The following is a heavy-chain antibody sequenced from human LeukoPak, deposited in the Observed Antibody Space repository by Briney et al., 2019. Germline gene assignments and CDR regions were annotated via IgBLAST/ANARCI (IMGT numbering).Heavy chain of an antibody. CDR3: ARQFENLTNVLRFLEWSLGAFHI. V-gene: IGHV4-31*03. D-gene: IGHD3-3*01. J-gene: IGHJ3*02. CDR1: GGSISSGGYY. Sequence: PSESLSLTCTVPGGSISSGGYYWSWIRQHPGKGLEWFGYIYHSGSTYYNPSLKSRVTISVDTSKNQFSLKLSSVTAADTAVYYCARQFENLTNVLRFLEWSLGAFHIWGQGTMVTVSS. CDR2: IYHSGST.